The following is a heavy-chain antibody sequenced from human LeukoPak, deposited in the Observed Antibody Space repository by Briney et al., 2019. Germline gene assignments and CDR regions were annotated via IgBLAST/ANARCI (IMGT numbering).Heavy chain of an antibody. CDR3: ARGPTIDYDILTGYYYFDY. D-gene: IGHD3-9*01. CDR2: INHSGTI. Sequence: PSETLSLTCAVYRGSFSGYYWTWIRQSPGKGLEWIGEINHSGTINYNPSLKSRVTISIDTSKNKFSLKLSSVTAADTAVYYCARGPTIDYDILTGYYYFDYWGQGTLVTVSS. J-gene: IGHJ4*02. CDR1: RGSFSGYY. V-gene: IGHV4-34*01.